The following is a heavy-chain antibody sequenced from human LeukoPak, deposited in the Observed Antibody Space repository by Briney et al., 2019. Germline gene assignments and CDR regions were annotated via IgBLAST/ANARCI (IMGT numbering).Heavy chain of an antibody. Sequence: ASLKVSSKPSGYTFTIYDINWVRQATGQGLEWVGWMNPKSGNTGYAQKFQGRVTMTRNTSISTAYMELSSLRSEDTAVYYCARGVGSNYYYYYMDVWGKGTTVTVSS. CDR3: ARGVGSNYYYYYMDV. V-gene: IGHV1-8*01. D-gene: IGHD4-11*01. CDR1: GYTFTIYD. J-gene: IGHJ6*03. CDR2: MNPKSGNT.